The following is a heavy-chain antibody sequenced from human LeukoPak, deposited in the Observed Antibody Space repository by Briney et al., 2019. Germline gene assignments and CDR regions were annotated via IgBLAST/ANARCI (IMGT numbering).Heavy chain of an antibody. Sequence: ASVKVSCKASGYTFTSYDINWVRQATGQGLEWMGWMNPNSGSTGYAQKFQGRVTMTRNTSISTAYKELSSLRSEDTAVYYCARVSLGYPGAFDIWGQGTMVTVSS. J-gene: IGHJ3*02. V-gene: IGHV1-8*01. CDR1: GYTFTSYD. CDR2: MNPNSGST. D-gene: IGHD6-13*01. CDR3: ARVSLGYPGAFDI.